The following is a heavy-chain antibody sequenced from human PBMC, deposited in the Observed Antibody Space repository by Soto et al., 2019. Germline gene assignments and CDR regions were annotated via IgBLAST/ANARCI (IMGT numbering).Heavy chain of an antibody. J-gene: IGHJ6*02. Sequence: QVQLVESGGGVVQPGRSLRLSCAASGFTFSSYAMHWVRQAPGKGLEWVAVISYDGSNKYYADSVKGRFTISRDNSKNTLYLQMNSLRAEDTAVYYCAREGGGATEWDVWGQGTTVTVSS. CDR1: GFTFSSYA. D-gene: IGHD1-26*01. CDR2: ISYDGSNK. CDR3: AREGGGATEWDV. V-gene: IGHV3-30-3*01.